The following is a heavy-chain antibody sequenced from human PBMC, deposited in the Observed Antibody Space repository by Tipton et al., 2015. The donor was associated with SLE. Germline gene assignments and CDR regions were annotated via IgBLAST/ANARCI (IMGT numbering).Heavy chain of an antibody. CDR3: ARDWRDSGWYGGFDS. CDR1: GGSFSGYY. V-gene: IGHV4-34*01. J-gene: IGHJ4*02. D-gene: IGHD6-19*01. CDR2: INDSGTT. Sequence: TLSLTCVVSGGSFSGYYWNWIRQPPGKGLEWIGEINDSGTTNYNASLKSRVTMSVDTPKKQFSLKLNSVTAADTAVYYCARDWRDSGWYGGFDSWAQGTLVTVSS.